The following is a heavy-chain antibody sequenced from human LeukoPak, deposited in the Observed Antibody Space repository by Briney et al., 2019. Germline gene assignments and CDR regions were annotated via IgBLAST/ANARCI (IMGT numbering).Heavy chain of an antibody. V-gene: IGHV1-46*01. D-gene: IGHD5-18*01. CDR2: INPSGGST. CDR3: ATATGYSYGYTY. CDR1: GYTFTSYY. J-gene: IGHJ4*02. Sequence: ASVKVSCKASGYTFTSYYMHWVRQAPGQGLEWMGIINPSGGSTSYAQKLQGRVTMTRDTSTSTFYMDLSSLRSEYTAMYYCATATGYSYGYTYWGQGTLVTVSS.